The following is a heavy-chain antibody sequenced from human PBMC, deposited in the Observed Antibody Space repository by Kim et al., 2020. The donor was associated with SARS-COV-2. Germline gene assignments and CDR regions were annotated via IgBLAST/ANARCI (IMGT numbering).Heavy chain of an antibody. Sequence: STNYNPALKSRVTISVDTSKNQCSLKLSSVTAADTAVYYCARDPLDYGMDVWGQGTTVTVSS. CDR3: ARDPLDYGMDV. V-gene: IGHV4-59*01. J-gene: IGHJ6*02. CDR2: ST.